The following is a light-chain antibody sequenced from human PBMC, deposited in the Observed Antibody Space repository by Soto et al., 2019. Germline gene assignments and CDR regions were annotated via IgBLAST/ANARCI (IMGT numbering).Light chain of an antibody. CDR1: QSVYRN. CDR2: DAS. CDR3: QQYNNLPLT. J-gene: IGKJ4*01. V-gene: IGKV3-15*01. Sequence: EIVMTQSPATLSVSPGGRATLSCRASQSVYRNLAWYQQKPGQTPRLLIYDASARATGIPARFSGSGSGTDFTLTISSLQSEDFAVYYCQQYNNLPLTFGGGTNVEIK.